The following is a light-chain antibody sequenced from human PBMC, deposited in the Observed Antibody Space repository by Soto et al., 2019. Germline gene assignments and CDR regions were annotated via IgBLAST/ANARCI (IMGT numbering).Light chain of an antibody. Sequence: QSVLTQPPSASGTPGQRVTISCSGSSSNIGGNTVNWYQQLPGTAPKLLIYRDDQRPSGVPDRFSGSKSGTSASLAISGLQSEDEADYYCAAWDDSLDGRVFGGGTK. J-gene: IGLJ3*02. CDR2: RDD. CDR1: SSNIGGNT. CDR3: AAWDDSLDGRV. V-gene: IGLV1-44*01.